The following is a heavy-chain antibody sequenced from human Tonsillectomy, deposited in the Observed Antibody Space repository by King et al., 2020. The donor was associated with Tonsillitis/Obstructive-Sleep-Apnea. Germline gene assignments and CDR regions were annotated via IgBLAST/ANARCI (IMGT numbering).Heavy chain of an antibody. D-gene: IGHD3-22*01. J-gene: IGHJ4*02. CDR3: ARDSMSHYYDSSGYSTFDY. CDR1: GYTFTSYG. CDR2: ISPYNGDT. Sequence: QLVQSGAEVKKPGASVKVSCKASGYTFTSYGISWVRQAPGQGLEWMGWISPYNGDTNYAQKLQGRVTMTTGTSTSTAYMELRSLRSDDTAVYYCARDSMSHYYDSSGYSTFDYWGQGTLVTVSS. V-gene: IGHV1-18*01.